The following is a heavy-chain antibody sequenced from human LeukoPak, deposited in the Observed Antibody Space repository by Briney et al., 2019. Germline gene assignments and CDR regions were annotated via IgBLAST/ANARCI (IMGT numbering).Heavy chain of an antibody. CDR1: GFTFSSYA. J-gene: IGHJ4*02. D-gene: IGHD3-3*01. CDR3: ARDSYDFWSGYFTY. V-gene: IGHV3-23*01. Sequence: GGSLRLSCAASGFTFSSYAVSWVRQAPGKGLEWVSAISGSGGSTYYADSVKGRFTISRDNSKNTLYLQMNSLRAEDTAVYYCARDSYDFWSGYFTYWGQGTLVTVSS. CDR2: ISGSGGST.